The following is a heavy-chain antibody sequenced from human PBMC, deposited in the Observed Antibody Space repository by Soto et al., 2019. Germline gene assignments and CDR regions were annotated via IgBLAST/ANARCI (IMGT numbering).Heavy chain of an antibody. V-gene: IGHV3-30*18. CDR1: GFTFSSYG. J-gene: IGHJ6*02. Sequence: HPGGSLRLSCAASGFTFSSYGMHWVRQAPGKGLEWVAVISYDGSNKYYADSVKGRFTISRDNSKNTLYLQMNSLRAEDTAVYYCAKDFAAPPAHYYYYGMDVWGQGTTVTVSS. CDR3: AKDFAAPPAHYYYYGMDV. CDR2: ISYDGSNK.